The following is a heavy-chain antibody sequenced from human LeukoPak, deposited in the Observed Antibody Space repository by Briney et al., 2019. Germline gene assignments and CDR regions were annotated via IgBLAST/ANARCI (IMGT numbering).Heavy chain of an antibody. V-gene: IGHV4-38-2*02. CDR3: ARAGGGGGYARHYYYYYMGV. CDR1: NYSISTDYS. CDR2: IYYSGSP. Sequence: PSETLSLTCTVSNYSISTDYSWGWIRQPPGKGLEWIGYIYYSGSPNYNPPLKIRVTIPVDTSKNQFPLNLSPVTAPDTAVYSCARAGGGGGYARHYYYYYMGVWGKGTTVTVSS. J-gene: IGHJ6*03. D-gene: IGHD5-12*01.